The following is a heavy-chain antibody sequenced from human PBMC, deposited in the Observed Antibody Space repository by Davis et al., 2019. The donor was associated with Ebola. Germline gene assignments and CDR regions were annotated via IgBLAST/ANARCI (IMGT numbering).Heavy chain of an antibody. CDR1: GGSISSSSYY. Sequence: SETLSLTCTVSGGSISSSSYYWGWIRQPPGKGLEWIGSIHYSGSTFHNPSLKSRVTISVDTPKNQFSLKLSSVTAADTAVYYCARQTLVLLWFGDTNPSGFDPWGQGTLVTVSS. V-gene: IGHV4-39*01. CDR3: ARQTLVLLWFGDTNPSGFDP. J-gene: IGHJ5*02. CDR2: IHYSGST. D-gene: IGHD3-10*01.